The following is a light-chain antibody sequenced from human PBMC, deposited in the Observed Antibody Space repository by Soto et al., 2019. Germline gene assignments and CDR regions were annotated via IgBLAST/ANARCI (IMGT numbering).Light chain of an antibody. CDR3: SSYTSTSSLEV. CDR1: SSDVGGYDY. J-gene: IGLJ2*01. CDR2: EVN. V-gene: IGLV2-14*01. Sequence: QSALTQPASVSGSPGQSITISCTGTSSDVGGYDYVSWYQQHPGKAPKLMIYEVNNRPSGVSNRFSGSKSGNTASLTISGLQAEDEADYCCSSYTSTSSLEVFGGGTKLTVL.